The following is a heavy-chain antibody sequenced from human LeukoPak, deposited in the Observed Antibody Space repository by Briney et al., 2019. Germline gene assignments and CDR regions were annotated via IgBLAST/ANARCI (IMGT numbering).Heavy chain of an antibody. CDR2: IKQDGSEK. D-gene: IGHD3-3*01. CDR1: GFTFSSYW. CDR3: ARVQSYYDFWSGSLNYDAFDI. V-gene: IGHV3-7*01. J-gene: IGHJ3*02. Sequence: GGSLRLSCAASGFTFSSYWMSWVRQAPGKGLEWVANIKQDGSEKYYVDSVKGRFTVSRDNAKNSLYLQMNSLRAEDTAVYYCARVQSYYDFWSGSLNYDAFDIWGQGTMVNVSS.